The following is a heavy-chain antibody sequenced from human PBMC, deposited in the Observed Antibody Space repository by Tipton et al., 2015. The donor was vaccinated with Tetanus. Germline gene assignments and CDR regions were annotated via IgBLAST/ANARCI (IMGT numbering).Heavy chain of an antibody. CDR1: GGLLSTGGYS. V-gene: IGHV4-30-2*02. Sequence: LRLSCAVSGGLLSTGGYSWGWIRQPPGQGLEWIGYIYHTGSTYYNPSLRGRVTISTVGSKNHVSLKLSSVTAADTAVYYCACNPNIAAAGTGEDSGWFDPWGQGTLVTVSS. CDR3: ACNPNIAAAGTGEDSGWFDP. D-gene: IGHD6-13*01. J-gene: IGHJ5*02. CDR2: IYHTGST.